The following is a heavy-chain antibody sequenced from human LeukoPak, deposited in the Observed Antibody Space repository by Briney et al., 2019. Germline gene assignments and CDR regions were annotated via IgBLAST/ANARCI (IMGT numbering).Heavy chain of an antibody. D-gene: IGHD5-12*01. CDR1: GYTFTSYD. V-gene: IGHV1-8*01. J-gene: IGHJ6*03. Sequence: ASVKVSCKASGYTFTSYDINWVRQATGQGLEWMGWMNPNSGNTGYAQKFQGRATMTRNTSISTAYMELSSLRSEDTAVYYCAREGSGYGRRYYYYMDVWGKGTTVTISS. CDR2: MNPNSGNT. CDR3: AREGSGYGRRYYYYMDV.